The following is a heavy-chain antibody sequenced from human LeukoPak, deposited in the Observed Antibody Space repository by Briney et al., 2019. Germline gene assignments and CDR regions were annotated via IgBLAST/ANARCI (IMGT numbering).Heavy chain of an antibody. CDR3: ARDTAYDSSGYYYVY. J-gene: IGHJ4*02. Sequence: GASVKVSCKASGYTFTSYGISWVRQAPGQGLEWMGCISAYNGNTNYAQKLQGRLTMTTDTSTSTAYMELRSLRSDDTAVYYCARDTAYDSSGYYYVYWGQGNLVTVSS. D-gene: IGHD3-22*01. V-gene: IGHV1-18*01. CDR1: GYTFTSYG. CDR2: ISAYNGNT.